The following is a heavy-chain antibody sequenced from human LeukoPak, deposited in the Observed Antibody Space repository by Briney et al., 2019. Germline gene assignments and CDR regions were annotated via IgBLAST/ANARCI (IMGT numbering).Heavy chain of an antibody. CDR1: GYSFTNYA. V-gene: IGHV1-3*01. CDR2: INAGNGKT. D-gene: IGHD3-10*01. Sequence: ASVKVSCKVSGYSFTNYAMHWVRQAPGQRLEWMGLINAGNGKTKYSENFQGTVTFTRDAAASTAYMDLSSLSSEDTAAYYCARGIWVSGRYYFDYWGQGTLVTVSS. CDR3: ARGIWVSGRYYFDY. J-gene: IGHJ4*02.